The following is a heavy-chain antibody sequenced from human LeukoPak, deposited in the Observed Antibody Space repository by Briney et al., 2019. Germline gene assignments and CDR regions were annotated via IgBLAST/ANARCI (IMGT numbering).Heavy chain of an antibody. V-gene: IGHV4-59*08. CDR3: ARMCFDYGGNSSPFDY. Sequence: SETLSLTCTVSGGSINSYYWSWIRQPPGKGLEWIGYIYYSGSTNYNPSLKSRVTISVDTSKNQFSLKLSSVTAADTAVYYCARMCFDYGGNSSPFDYWGQGTLVTVSS. CDR2: IYYSGST. CDR1: GGSINSYY. D-gene: IGHD4-23*01. J-gene: IGHJ4*02.